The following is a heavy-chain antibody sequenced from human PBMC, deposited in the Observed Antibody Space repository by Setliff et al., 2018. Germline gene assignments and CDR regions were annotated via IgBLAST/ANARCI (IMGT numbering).Heavy chain of an antibody. CDR3: MRLVRFCSRPVCQRTSGDEA. J-gene: IGHJ5*02. D-gene: IGHD3-3*01. CDR2: IGVYSGNT. Sequence: ASVKVSCKASGYTFRQSIVSWVRQAPGQGLEWLGWIGVYSGNTYSAQRFQGRVSLTTDESTNTAYLELRGLRSDDTAVYYCMRLVRFCSRPVCQRTSGDEAWGQGTLVTVSS. CDR1: GYTFRQSI. V-gene: IGHV1-18*01.